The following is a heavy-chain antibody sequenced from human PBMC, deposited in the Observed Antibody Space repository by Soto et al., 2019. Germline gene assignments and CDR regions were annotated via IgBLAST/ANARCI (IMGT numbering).Heavy chain of an antibody. CDR2: INPNSGGT. J-gene: IGHJ4*02. Sequence: QVQLVQSGAEVKKPGASVKVSCKASGYTFTGYYMHWVRQAPGQGLEWMGWINPNSGGTNYAQKFQGWVTMTRDTSISTAYMALSRLRSDDTAVYYCARTVTENEYYFDYWGQGTLVTVSS. CDR3: ARTVTENEYYFDY. CDR1: GYTFTGYY. D-gene: IGHD4-17*01. V-gene: IGHV1-2*04.